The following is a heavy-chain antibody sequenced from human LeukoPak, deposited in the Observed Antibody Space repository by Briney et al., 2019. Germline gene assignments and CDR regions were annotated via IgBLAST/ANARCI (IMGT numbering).Heavy chain of an antibody. CDR3: ARVTGGNSVGFDY. J-gene: IGHJ4*02. D-gene: IGHD4-23*01. Sequence: PSQTLSLTCAVSGGSISSGGYSWSWIRQPPGKGLEWIGYIYHSGSTYHNPSLKSRVTISVDRSKNQFSLKLSSVTAADTAVYYCARVTGGNSVGFDYWGQGTLVTVSS. CDR2: IYHSGST. CDR1: GGSISSGGYS. V-gene: IGHV4-30-2*01.